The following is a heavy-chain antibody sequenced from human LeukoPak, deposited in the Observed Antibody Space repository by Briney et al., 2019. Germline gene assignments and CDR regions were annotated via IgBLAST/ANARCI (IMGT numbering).Heavy chain of an antibody. D-gene: IGHD6-19*01. CDR1: GFIFSSYG. CDR2: IWYDGSNK. CDR3: ARDELAVAKKGFLDS. Sequence: GGSLRLSCSASGFIFSSYGMHWVRQAPGKGLEWVAVIWYDGSNKYYADSVKGRFTISRDNSKNTLYLQVNSLRAEDTAVYYCARDELAVAKKGFLDSWGQGTLVTVSS. V-gene: IGHV3-33*08. J-gene: IGHJ4*02.